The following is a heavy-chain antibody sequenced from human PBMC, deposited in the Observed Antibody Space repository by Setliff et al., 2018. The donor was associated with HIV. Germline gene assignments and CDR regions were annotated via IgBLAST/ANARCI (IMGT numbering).Heavy chain of an antibody. CDR1: GFSLSTSEMR. CDR2: IDWNDDK. Sequence: GSGPTLVNPTQTLRLTCTFSGFSLSTSEMRVSWIRQPPGKALEWLARIDWNDDKFYSTSLKTRLTISKDSSKNQVVLTMTNMDPVDTATYYCVRHGVVVTAWAFDIWGQGTMVTVSS. CDR3: VRHGVVVTAWAFDI. J-gene: IGHJ3*02. V-gene: IGHV2-70*04. D-gene: IGHD2-21*02.